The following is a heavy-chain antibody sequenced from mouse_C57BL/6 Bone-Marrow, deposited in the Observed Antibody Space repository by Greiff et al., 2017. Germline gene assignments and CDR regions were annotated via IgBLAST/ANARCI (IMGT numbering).Heavy chain of an antibody. CDR3: GREEGYYGSSYRVAY. V-gene: IGHV3-6*01. Sequence: EVQLQESGPGLVKPSPSLSLTCSVTGYSITSGYYWNWIRQFPGNKLEWMGYISYDGSNNYNPSLKNPISVTRDTSKNQFFLKLNSVTTEDTATYYCGREEGYYGSSYRVAYWGQGTTVTVSA. J-gene: IGHJ3*01. CDR2: ISYDGSN. CDR1: GYSITSGYY. D-gene: IGHD1-1*01.